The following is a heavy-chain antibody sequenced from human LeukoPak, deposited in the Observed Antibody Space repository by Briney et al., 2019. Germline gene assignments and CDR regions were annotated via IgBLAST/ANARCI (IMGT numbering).Heavy chain of an antibody. CDR2: INPNSGGT. V-gene: IGHV1-2*02. D-gene: IGHD3-22*01. J-gene: IGHJ4*02. CDR3: ARNRDYYDSSGYLVLWY. Sequence: ASVKVSCKASGYTFTGYYMHWVRQAPGQGLEWMGWINPNSGGTNYAQKFQGRVTITRNTSISTAYMELSSLRSEDTAVYYCARNRDYYDSSGYLVLWYWGQGTLVTVSS. CDR1: GYTFTGYY.